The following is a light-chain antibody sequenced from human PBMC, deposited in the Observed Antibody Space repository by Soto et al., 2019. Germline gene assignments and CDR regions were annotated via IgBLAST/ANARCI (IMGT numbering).Light chain of an antibody. CDR2: GAS. CDR3: QHYGTSATWT. V-gene: IGKV3-20*01. J-gene: IGKJ1*01. Sequence: EIVLTQSPVTLSLSPGERATLSCRASQSISSSYLAWYQQKPGQAPRPLIFGASSRASGIPGRFSGSGSGTDFTLTISRLEPEYFAVYYCQHYGTSATWTFGQGTKVEIK. CDR1: QSISSSY.